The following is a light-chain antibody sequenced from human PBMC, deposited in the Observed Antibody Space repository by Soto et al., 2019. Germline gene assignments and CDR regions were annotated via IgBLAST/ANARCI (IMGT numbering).Light chain of an antibody. CDR3: QQFSSYPLT. CDR1: QTFRNNY. CDR2: DAS. Sequence: EFVLTQSPGTLSLSPGERATLSCRASQTFRNNYLAWYQQRPGQAPRLLIYDASSRATGIPDRFSGGESGTDFTLTISRLEPEDFAVYYCQQFSSYPLTFGGGTKVDIK. V-gene: IGKV3-20*01. J-gene: IGKJ4*01.